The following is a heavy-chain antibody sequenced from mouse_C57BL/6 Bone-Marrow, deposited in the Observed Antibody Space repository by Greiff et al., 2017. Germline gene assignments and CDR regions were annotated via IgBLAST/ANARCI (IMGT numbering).Heavy chain of an antibody. J-gene: IGHJ3*01. Sequence: EVKLEESGGGLVQPGGSMKLSCVASGFTFSNYWMNWVRQSPEKGLEWVAQIRLKSDNYATHYAESVKGRFTISREDSKSSVYLQMNNLRAEDTGIYYCTGYDSSQAWFAYWGQGTLVTVSA. CDR1: GFTFSNYW. CDR2: IRLKSDNYAT. D-gene: IGHD1-1*01. V-gene: IGHV6-3*01. CDR3: TGYDSSQAWFAY.